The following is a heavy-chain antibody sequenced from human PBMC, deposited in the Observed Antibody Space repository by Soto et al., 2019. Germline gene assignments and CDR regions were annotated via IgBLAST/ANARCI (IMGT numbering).Heavy chain of an antibody. J-gene: IGHJ4*02. V-gene: IGHV1-69*01. Sequence: QVQLVQSGAEVKKPGSSVKVSCKASGGTFSSYTITWVRQAPGQGLEWMGGITPMFGTPNYAQKFQGRVTITADESTSTAYMELSSLRSEDTPMYFCARDGTLYDSSAYYYLYWGQGTLVTVSS. CDR1: GGTFSSYT. CDR2: ITPMFGTP. D-gene: IGHD3-22*01. CDR3: ARDGTLYDSSAYYYLY.